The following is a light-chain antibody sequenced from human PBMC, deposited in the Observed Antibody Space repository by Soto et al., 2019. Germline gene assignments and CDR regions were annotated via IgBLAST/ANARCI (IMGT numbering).Light chain of an antibody. CDR3: QQYGSLSWT. J-gene: IGKJ1*01. Sequence: EIVLTQSPCTLSLTPGERATLSCRASQSVSSSYLAWYQQKPGQAPRLLIYGASSRATGIPDRFSGSGSGTDFTLTISRLEPEDFAVYYCQQYGSLSWTFGQGTKVDVK. V-gene: IGKV3-20*01. CDR2: GAS. CDR1: QSVSSSY.